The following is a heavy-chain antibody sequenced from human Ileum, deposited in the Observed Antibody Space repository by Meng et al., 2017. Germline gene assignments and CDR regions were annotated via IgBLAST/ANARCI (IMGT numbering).Heavy chain of an antibody. CDR1: GGSFSGYY. CDR3: ARGGGRYGPDFDY. CDR2: INHSGST. Sequence: QVQLAPWGAGRLKLSGTLSLTCAVYGGSFSGYYWSWIRQPPGKGLEWIGEINHSGSTNYNPSLKSRVTISVDTSKNQFSLKLSSVTAADTAVYYCARGGGRYGPDFDYWGQGTLVTVSS. J-gene: IGHJ4*02. D-gene: IGHD3-16*01. V-gene: IGHV4-34*01.